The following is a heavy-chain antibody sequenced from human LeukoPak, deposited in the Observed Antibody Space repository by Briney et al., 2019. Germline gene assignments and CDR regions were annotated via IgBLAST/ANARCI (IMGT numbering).Heavy chain of an antibody. J-gene: IGHJ4*02. V-gene: IGHV3-74*01. CDR1: GFTFSNFW. Sequence: GGSLRLSCAASGFTFSNFWMHWVRQTPDRGLVWISRISRDGTTTYYADSVRGRFTISRDNAKNTLYLHMNSLRIEDTAVYFCASGGRYYDISGYSDFWGQGTLVTVSS. CDR3: ASGGRYYDISGYSDF. CDR2: ISRDGTTT. D-gene: IGHD3-22*01.